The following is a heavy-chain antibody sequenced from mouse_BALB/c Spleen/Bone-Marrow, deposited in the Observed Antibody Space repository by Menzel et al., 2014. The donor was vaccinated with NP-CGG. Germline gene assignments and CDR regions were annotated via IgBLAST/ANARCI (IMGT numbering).Heavy chain of an antibody. D-gene: IGHD1-1*01. V-gene: IGHV7-3*02. CDR2: IRNKANGYTA. CDR3: ARDENYDIYWYFDV. Sequence: EVQLQQSGGGLVQPGGSLRLSCATSGFTFTDYYMSWVRQTPGKALEWLGFIRNKANGYTADYSVSMKGRFTISRDNSQNILYLQMNTLRAEDSATYYCARDENYDIYWYFDVWGAGTTVTVSS. J-gene: IGHJ1*01. CDR1: GFTFTDYY.